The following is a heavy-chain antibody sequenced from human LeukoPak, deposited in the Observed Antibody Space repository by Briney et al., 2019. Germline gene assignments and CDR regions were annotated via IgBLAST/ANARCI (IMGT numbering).Heavy chain of an antibody. Sequence: ASVKVSCKASGYTFTTYYMHWVRQAPGQGLEWMGIINPSGGSTNYAQKFQGRVTMTRDMSTSTVYMELSSLRSEDTAVYYCARDEEWLNPYYYYMDVWGKGTTVTVSS. CDR3: ARDEEWLNPYYYYMDV. V-gene: IGHV1-46*01. CDR1: GYTFTTYY. D-gene: IGHD5-12*01. J-gene: IGHJ6*03. CDR2: INPSGGST.